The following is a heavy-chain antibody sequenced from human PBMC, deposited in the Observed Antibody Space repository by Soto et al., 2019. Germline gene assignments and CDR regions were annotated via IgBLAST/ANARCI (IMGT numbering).Heavy chain of an antibody. CDR2: ISSNGGST. Sequence: EVQLVESGGGLVQPGGSLRLSCAASGFTFSSYAMHWVRQAPGKGLEYVSAISSNGGSTYYANSVKGRFTISRDNSNNTLYLQMGSLRAKDMAVYYCARSGSGLDAFDIWGQGTMVTVSS. CDR3: ARSGSGLDAFDI. D-gene: IGHD6-19*01. J-gene: IGHJ3*02. CDR1: GFTFSSYA. V-gene: IGHV3-64*01.